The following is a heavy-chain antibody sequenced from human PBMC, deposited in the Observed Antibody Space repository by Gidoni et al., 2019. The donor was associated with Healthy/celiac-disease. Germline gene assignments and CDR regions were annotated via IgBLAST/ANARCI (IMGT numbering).Heavy chain of an antibody. Sequence: QVQLVQSGAEVKKPGASVKVSCKASGSTFTSYGLSWVRQAPGQGLEWMGWISAYNGNTNYAQKLQGRVTMTTDTSTSTAYMELRSLRSDDTAVYYCARPGATVTTGGGPSYYMDVWGKGTTVTVSS. J-gene: IGHJ6*03. CDR2: ISAYNGNT. V-gene: IGHV1-18*04. D-gene: IGHD4-17*01. CDR3: ARPGATVTTGGGPSYYMDV. CDR1: GSTFTSYG.